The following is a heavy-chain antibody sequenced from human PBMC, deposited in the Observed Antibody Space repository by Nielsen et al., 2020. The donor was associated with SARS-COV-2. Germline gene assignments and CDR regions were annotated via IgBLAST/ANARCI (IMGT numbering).Heavy chain of an antibody. CDR3: GKRSDFTGFDT. Sequence: GESLKISCAASGFTFRSYAMHWVRQAPGKGLEWVSTFSDTDGPTYHADSVKRRFTSSRDNSNSTFFLQKNSLRVENTGLYNCGKRSDFTGFDTWGRGTLVTVSS. CDR2: FSDTDGPT. J-gene: IGHJ4*02. V-gene: IGHV3-23*01. D-gene: IGHD1-14*01. CDR1: GFTFRSYA.